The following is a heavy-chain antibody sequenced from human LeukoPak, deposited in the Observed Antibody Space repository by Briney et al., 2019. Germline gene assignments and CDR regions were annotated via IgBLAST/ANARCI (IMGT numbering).Heavy chain of an antibody. Sequence: GGSLRLSCAASGFTFSNYWMHWVRRAPGRGLVWVSPISPDGRHRSYADSVKGRFTISRDNAKNTLYLQMNTLRADDTAVYYCALLRGNSCGTDFGSWGQGTLVT. CDR2: ISPDGRHR. D-gene: IGHD5-18*01. V-gene: IGHV3-74*01. CDR1: GFTFSNYW. J-gene: IGHJ4*02. CDR3: ALLRGNSCGTDFGS.